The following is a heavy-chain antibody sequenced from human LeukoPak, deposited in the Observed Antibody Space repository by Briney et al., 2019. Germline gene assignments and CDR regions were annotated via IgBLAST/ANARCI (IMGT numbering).Heavy chain of an antibody. D-gene: IGHD4-17*01. V-gene: IGHV4-34*01. CDR2: VNHSGST. J-gene: IGHJ5*02. Sequence: SETLSLTRAVYGGSFSGYYWSWIRQPPGKGLEWIGEVNHSGSTNYNPSLKSRVTISVDTSKNQFSLKLSSVTAADTAVYYCARGYGDYYDWFDPWGQGTLVTVSS. CDR3: ARGYGDYYDWFDP. CDR1: GGSFSGYY.